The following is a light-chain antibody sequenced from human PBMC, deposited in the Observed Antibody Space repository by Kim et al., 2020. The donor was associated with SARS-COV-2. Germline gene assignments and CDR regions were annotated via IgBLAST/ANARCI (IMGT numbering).Light chain of an antibody. CDR2: SND. Sequence: QSVLTQPPSASGTPGQRVTISCSGSSSNIGINTVNWYQQVSGTVPKLIIYSNDQRPSEVPDRFSGSKSGTSASLAISGLQSEDEADYYCAAWDDSLRGDVFGTGTKVTVL. CDR3: AAWDDSLRGDV. CDR1: SSNIGINT. J-gene: IGLJ1*01. V-gene: IGLV1-44*01.